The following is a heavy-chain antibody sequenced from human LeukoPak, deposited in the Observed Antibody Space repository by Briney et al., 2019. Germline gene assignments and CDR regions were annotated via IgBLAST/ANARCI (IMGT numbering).Heavy chain of an antibody. CDR1: GFTFSSYA. Sequence: PGRSLRLSCAASGFTFSSYAMHWVRQAPGKGLEWVAVISYDGNNKYYGDSVKGRFTISRDNSKNTLYLQMNSLRAEDTAVYYCARHLYFDYWGQGTLVTVSS. CDR3: ARHLYFDY. J-gene: IGHJ4*02. V-gene: IGHV3-30*03. CDR2: ISYDGNNK.